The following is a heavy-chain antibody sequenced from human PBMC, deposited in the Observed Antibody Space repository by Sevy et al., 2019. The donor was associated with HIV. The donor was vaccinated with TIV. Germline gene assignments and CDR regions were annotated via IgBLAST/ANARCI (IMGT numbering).Heavy chain of an antibody. V-gene: IGHV3-11*01. Sequence: GGSLRLSCAASGFTFSDYYMSWIRQAPGKGLEWVSYISSSGSTIYYADSVKGRFTISRDNAKNSLYLQMNSLRAEDTAVYYCARDKRRGSGSYYTTYYYYGMDVWGQGTTVTVSS. CDR1: GFTFSDYY. CDR3: ARDKRRGSGSYYTTYYYYGMDV. D-gene: IGHD3-10*01. J-gene: IGHJ6*02. CDR2: ISSSGSTI.